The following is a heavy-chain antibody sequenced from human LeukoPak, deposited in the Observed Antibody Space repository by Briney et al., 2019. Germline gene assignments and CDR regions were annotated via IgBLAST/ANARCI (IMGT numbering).Heavy chain of an antibody. J-gene: IGHJ3*02. CDR1: GFTFSSYS. CDR2: ISSSSSYI. D-gene: IGHD3-10*01. Sequence: GGSLRLSCAASGFTFSSYSTNWVRQAPGKGLESVSPISSSSSYIYYADSVKGRFTISRDNAKNSLYLQMNSLRAEDTAVYYCARDLTMVRGVIPYAFDIWGQGTMVTVSS. V-gene: IGHV3-21*01. CDR3: ARDLTMVRGVIPYAFDI.